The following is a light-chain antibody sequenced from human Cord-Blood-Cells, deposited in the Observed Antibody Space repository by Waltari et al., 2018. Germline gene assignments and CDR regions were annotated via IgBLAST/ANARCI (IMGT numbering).Light chain of an antibody. CDR2: EVS. Sequence: QSALTQPPSASGSPGQSVTIPCTGTSSDVGGYNYVSWYQQHPRKAPKLMIYEVSKRPSGVPDRFSGSKSGNTASLTVSGLQAGDEADYYCSSYAGSNNLVFGGGTKLTVL. CDR1: SSDVGGYNY. V-gene: IGLV2-8*01. CDR3: SSYAGSNNLV. J-gene: IGLJ2*01.